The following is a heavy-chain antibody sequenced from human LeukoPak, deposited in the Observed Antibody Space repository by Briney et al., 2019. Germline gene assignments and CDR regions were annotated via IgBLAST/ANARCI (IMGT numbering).Heavy chain of an antibody. CDR3: AKDLLVGATAWDYFDY. V-gene: IGHV3-66*01. D-gene: IGHD1-26*01. J-gene: IGHJ4*02. CDR1: GFTVSSNY. Sequence: PGGSLRLSCTVSGFTVSSNYMSWVRQAPGKGLEWVSVIYSGGSTYYADSVKGRFTISRDNSKNTLYLQMNSLRAEDTAVYYCAKDLLVGATAWDYFDYWGQGTLVTVSS. CDR2: IYSGGST.